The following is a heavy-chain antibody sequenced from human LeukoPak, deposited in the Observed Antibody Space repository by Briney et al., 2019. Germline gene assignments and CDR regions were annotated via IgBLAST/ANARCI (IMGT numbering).Heavy chain of an antibody. V-gene: IGHV3-48*04. Sequence: GSLRLSCAASGFPFSSYSMNWVRRAPGKGLEWVSYISSSSSAIYYADSVKGRFTISRDNAKNSLYLQMNSLRAEDTAVYYCARAGSGSYYNVDAFDIWGQGTMVTVSS. J-gene: IGHJ3*02. CDR2: ISSSSSAI. D-gene: IGHD3-10*01. CDR3: ARAGSGSYYNVDAFDI. CDR1: GFPFSSYS.